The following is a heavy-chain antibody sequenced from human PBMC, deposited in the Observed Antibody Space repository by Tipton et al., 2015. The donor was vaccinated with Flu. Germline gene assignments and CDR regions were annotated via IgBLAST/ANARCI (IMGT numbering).Heavy chain of an antibody. CDR3: ARDRGSYNIHLEYHYYYGMDI. D-gene: IGHD1-26*01. Sequence: QLVQSGVEVKKPGASVKVSCKASGYTFTNFGITWVRQAPGQGIEWMGWISGYNGDTNYAEKLQGRVTMTTDASTHTAYMELRSLKSDDTAMYYCARDRGSYNIHLEYHYYYGMDIWGQGTTVTVSS. V-gene: IGHV1-18*01. J-gene: IGHJ6*02. CDR1: GYTFTNFG. CDR2: ISGYNGDT.